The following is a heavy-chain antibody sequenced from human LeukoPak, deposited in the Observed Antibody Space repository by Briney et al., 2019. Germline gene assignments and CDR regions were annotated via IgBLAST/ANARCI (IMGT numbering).Heavy chain of an antibody. CDR3: ARGSNLIAVAGTLDY. D-gene: IGHD6-19*01. CDR1: GFTFSSYA. J-gene: IGHJ4*02. V-gene: IGHV3-30-3*01. Sequence: GGSLRLSCAASGFTFSSYAMHWVRQAPGKGLEWVAVISYDGSNKYYADSVKGRFTISRDNSKNTLYLQMNSLRAEDTAVYYCARGSNLIAVAGTLDYWGQGTLVTVSS. CDR2: ISYDGSNK.